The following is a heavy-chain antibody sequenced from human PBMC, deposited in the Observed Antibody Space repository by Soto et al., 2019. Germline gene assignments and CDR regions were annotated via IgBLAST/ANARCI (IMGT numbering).Heavy chain of an antibody. V-gene: IGHV4-59*01. CDR3: VSYRGAFYFDH. CDR2: VYYGGT. D-gene: IGHD4-4*01. J-gene: IGHJ4*02. Sequence: SETLSLTCTVSGGAMSSNYWSWIRQSPGKGLEWIGFVYYGGTNYNPSFESRVTMSVDTPKNQFSLELNSVTAADTAVYYCVSYRGAFYFDHWGQGALVTVSS. CDR1: GGAMSSNY.